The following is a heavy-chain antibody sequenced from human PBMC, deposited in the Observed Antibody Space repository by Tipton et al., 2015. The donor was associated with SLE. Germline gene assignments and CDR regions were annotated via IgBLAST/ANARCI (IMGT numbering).Heavy chain of an antibody. D-gene: IGHD2-15*01. V-gene: IGHV4-30-2*01. CDR2: IYHSGST. J-gene: IGHJ4*02. CDR1: GGSISSGGYS. CDR3: AREGGGYADY. Sequence: TLSLTCAVSGGSISSGGYSWSWIRQPPGKGLEWIGYIYHSGSTYYNPSLKSRVTISVDTSKNQFSLKLSSVTAADTAVYYCAREGGGYADYWGQGTLVTVSS.